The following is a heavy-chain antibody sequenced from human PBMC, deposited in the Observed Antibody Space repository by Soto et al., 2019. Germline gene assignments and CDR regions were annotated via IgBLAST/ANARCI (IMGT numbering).Heavy chain of an antibody. CDR1: GSSITSTSFQ. D-gene: IGHD1-26*01. Sequence: TLSLTCPFPGSSITSTSFQRASIGQPPGKGLEWIGNFYYSGSTYYNPSLRSRVTISVDASKNQFSVKVSSVTATDTAVYYCARSVGDYYYGMDVWGQGTTVT. CDR3: ARSVGDYYYGMDV. J-gene: IGHJ6*02. CDR2: FYYSGST. V-gene: IGHV4-39*01.